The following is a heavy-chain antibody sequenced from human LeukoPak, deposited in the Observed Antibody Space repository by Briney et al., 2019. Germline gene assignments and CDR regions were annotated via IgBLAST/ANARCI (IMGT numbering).Heavy chain of an antibody. D-gene: IGHD3-9*01. V-gene: IGHV3-23*01. J-gene: IGHJ4*02. CDR1: GFTFSSYA. CDR2: ISGSGGSI. CDR3: AKLPYFAYFDY. Sequence: PGRSLRLSCAASGFTFSSYAMNWVRQAPGKGLEWVSAISGSGGSIYYADSVKGRFTISRDNSKNTLYLQMNSLRAEDTAVYHCAKLPYFAYFDYWGQGTLVSVSS.